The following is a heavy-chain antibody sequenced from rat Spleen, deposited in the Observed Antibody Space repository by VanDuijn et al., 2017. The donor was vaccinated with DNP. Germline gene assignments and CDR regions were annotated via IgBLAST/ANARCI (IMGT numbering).Heavy chain of an antibody. CDR1: GFTFSDYY. CDR2: ISYFGDNT. Sequence: EVRLVESGGGLVQPGRSLKLSCAASGFTFSDYYMAWVRQAPTKGLELVAYISYFGDNTYSGDSVKGRFTISRDNAKSTLYLQMNSLRSEDMATYYCARYGRRVFDYWGQGVMVTVSS. D-gene: IGHD1-11*01. CDR3: ARYGRRVFDY. J-gene: IGHJ2*01. V-gene: IGHV5-22*01.